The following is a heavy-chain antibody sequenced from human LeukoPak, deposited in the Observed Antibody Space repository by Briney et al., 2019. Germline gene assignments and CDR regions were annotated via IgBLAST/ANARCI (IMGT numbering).Heavy chain of an antibody. J-gene: IGHJ2*01. CDR1: GFTFSNYD. Sequence: GRSLRLSCSASGFTFSNYDMHWVRRAPGKGLEWVAVISNDGSNKYYADSVKGRFTISRDNSKNTLYLQMNSLRAEDTAVYYCAADQARYFDLWGRGTLVTVSS. CDR2: ISNDGSNK. V-gene: IGHV3-30*03. CDR3: AADQARYFDL.